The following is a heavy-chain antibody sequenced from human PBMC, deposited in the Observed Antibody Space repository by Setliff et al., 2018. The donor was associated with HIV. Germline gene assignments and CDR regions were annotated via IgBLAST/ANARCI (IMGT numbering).Heavy chain of an antibody. CDR2: IYYSGST. Sequence: KTSETLSLTCTVSGGSISGSYYYWGWIRQPPGKGLEWIGGIYYSGSTYYNPSLKSRVTISVDTSKNQFYLRLSSVTAADTAVYYCARHGSNWFDPWGQGTQVTVSS. CDR1: GGSISGSYYY. V-gene: IGHV4-39*01. CDR3: ARHGSNWFDP. D-gene: IGHD3-10*01. J-gene: IGHJ5*02.